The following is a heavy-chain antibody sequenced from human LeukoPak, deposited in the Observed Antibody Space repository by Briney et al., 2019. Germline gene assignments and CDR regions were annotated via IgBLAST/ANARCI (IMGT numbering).Heavy chain of an antibody. CDR2: IHASGPT. V-gene: IGHV4-4*09. CDR1: GGSISTYY. Sequence: KPSETLSLTCTVSGGSISTYYWSWLRRPPGKGLEWIAYIHASGPTNYNPSLKRRITISVDTSKNQFSLKLSSVTAADTAVYYCARHDAGIAARPFDNWGQGTLVTVSS. J-gene: IGHJ4*02. D-gene: IGHD6-6*01. CDR3: ARHDAGIAARPFDN.